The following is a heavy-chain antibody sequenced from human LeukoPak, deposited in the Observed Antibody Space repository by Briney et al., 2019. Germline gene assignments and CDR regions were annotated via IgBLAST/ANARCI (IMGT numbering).Heavy chain of an antibody. Sequence: GGSLRLSCIGSTFTFSDYGMHWVRQAPGKGLEWVAFIRYDGTKTYYADSAKGRFTISRDNSKNTLYLQTNSLRAEDTAVYYCASVDTAMVNQLDFVDYWGQGTLVTVSS. J-gene: IGHJ4*02. V-gene: IGHV3-30*02. D-gene: IGHD5-18*01. CDR1: TFTFSDYG. CDR3: ASVDTAMVNQLDFVDY. CDR2: IRYDGTKT.